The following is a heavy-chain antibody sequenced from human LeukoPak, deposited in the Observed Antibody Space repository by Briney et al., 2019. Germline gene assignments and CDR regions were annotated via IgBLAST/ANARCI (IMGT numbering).Heavy chain of an antibody. CDR3: ARPLLWFGESRLDAFDI. V-gene: IGHV1-2*04. Sequence: ASVKVSCKASGYTFSGYYMHWVRQAPGQGLEWMGWINPNSGGTNYAQKFRGWVTMTRDTSISTAYMELSRLRSDDTAVYYCARPLLWFGESRLDAFDIWGQGTMVTVSS. CDR1: GYTFSGYY. J-gene: IGHJ3*02. D-gene: IGHD3-10*01. CDR2: INPNSGGT.